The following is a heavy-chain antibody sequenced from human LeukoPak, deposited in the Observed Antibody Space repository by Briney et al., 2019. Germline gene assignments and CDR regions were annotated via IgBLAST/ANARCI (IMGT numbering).Heavy chain of an antibody. Sequence: VASVKVSCKASGYTFTSYDIHWVRQAPGQGLEWMGWMNPNSGDPSYAQKFQGRVTITRDTSITTAHMKLSSLRSEDTAVYCCPRGLRQLALRGGYYFDYWGQGTLVTVSS. V-gene: IGHV1-8*03. CDR3: PRGLRQLALRGGYYFDY. CDR2: MNPNSGDP. D-gene: IGHD6-6*01. CDR1: GYTFTSYD. J-gene: IGHJ4*02.